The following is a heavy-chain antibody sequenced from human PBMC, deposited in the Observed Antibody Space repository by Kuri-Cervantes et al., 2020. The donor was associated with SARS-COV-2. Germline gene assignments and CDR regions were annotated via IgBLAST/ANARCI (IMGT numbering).Heavy chain of an antibody. Sequence: SGPTLVNPTETLTLTCTVSGFSRSIARMGVSWIRQPPGKALEWLAHIFSSDEKSYSTSLQSRLTITKDTSKSQVVLTMTNMDPVDTATYYCARILSSGSYLADYWGQGTLVTVSS. V-gene: IGHV2-26*01. D-gene: IGHD1-26*01. CDR3: ARILSSGSYLADY. J-gene: IGHJ4*02. CDR1: GFSRSIARMG. CDR2: IFSSDEK.